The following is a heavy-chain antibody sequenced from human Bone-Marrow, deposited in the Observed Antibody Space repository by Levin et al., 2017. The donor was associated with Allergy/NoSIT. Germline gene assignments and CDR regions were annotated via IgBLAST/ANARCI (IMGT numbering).Heavy chain of an antibody. CDR2: ISKTGINT. CDR3: AKDALMTMAGGCYPYHGMDV. V-gene: IGHV3-23*01. J-gene: IGHJ6*02. CDR1: GFTFSTYA. D-gene: IGHD2-21*01. Sequence: PGGSLRLSCAASGFTFSTYAMSWVRQAPGKGLEWVSSISKTGINTHYADSVKGRFIISRDNSKNTLYLQMNSLRAEDTAIYFCAKDALMTMAGGCYPYHGMDVWGQGTTVTVS.